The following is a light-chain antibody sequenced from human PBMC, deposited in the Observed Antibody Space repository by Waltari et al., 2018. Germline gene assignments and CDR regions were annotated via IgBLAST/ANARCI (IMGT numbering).Light chain of an antibody. J-gene: IGKJ2*01. CDR3: QQYYSTPA. CDR1: QSVLYSSNNKNY. CDR2: WAS. Sequence: DIVMTQSPDSLAVSLGERATINCKSSQSVLYSSNNKNYLAWYQQKPGQPPKLRIYWASTRESGVPDRLRGSGSGTDFTLTISSLQAEDVAVYYCQQYYSTPAFGQGTKLEIK. V-gene: IGKV4-1*01.